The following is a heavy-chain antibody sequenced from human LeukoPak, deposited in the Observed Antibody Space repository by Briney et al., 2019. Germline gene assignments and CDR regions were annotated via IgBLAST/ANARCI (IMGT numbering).Heavy chain of an antibody. Sequence: PGGSLRLSCAASGFTFSSYAMSWVRLAPGKGLEWVSAVSGSGGSTYYADSVKGRFTISRDNSKNTLYLQMNSLRAEDTAVYYCAKDANVYRVFDCWGQGNLVTVSS. J-gene: IGHJ4*02. CDR2: VSGSGGST. D-gene: IGHD5/OR15-5a*01. CDR3: AKDANVYRVFDC. CDR1: GFTFSSYA. V-gene: IGHV3-23*01.